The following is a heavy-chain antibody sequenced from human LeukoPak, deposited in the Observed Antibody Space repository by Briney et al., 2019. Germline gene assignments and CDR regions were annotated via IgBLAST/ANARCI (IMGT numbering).Heavy chain of an antibody. CDR1: GYTFTSYG. J-gene: IGHJ6*03. CDR2: INPNSGGT. D-gene: IGHD3-10*01. CDR3: ARGHGSYYYYMDV. V-gene: IGHV1-2*02. Sequence: RASVKVSCKASGYTFTSYGISWVRQAPGQGLEWMGWINPNSGGTDYAQKFQGRVTMTRDTSTSTAYMELSRLRSDDTAVYHCARGHGSYYYYMDVWGKGTTVTVSS.